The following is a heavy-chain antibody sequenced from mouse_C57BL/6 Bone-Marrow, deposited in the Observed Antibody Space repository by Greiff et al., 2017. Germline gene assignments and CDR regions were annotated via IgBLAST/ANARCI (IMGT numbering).Heavy chain of an antibody. CDR3: ARELGRGFDY. D-gene: IGHD4-1*01. J-gene: IGHJ2*01. CDR2: ISDGSSYT. V-gene: IGHV5-4*01. Sequence: EVKLVESGGGLVKPGGSLKLSCAASGFTFSSYAMSWVRQTPEKRLEWVATISDGSSYTYYPDDVKGLATLSRDNAKNDLYLQMSHLKSEDTAMYYCARELGRGFDYWGQGTTLTVSS. CDR1: GFTFSSYA.